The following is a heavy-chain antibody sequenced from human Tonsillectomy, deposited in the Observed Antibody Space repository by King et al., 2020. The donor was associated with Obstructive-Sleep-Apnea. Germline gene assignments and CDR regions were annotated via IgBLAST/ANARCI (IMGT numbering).Heavy chain of an antibody. CDR3: ARGSFDSSGYYIWGNYFDY. CDR2: ISYDGSNK. CDR1: GFTFSSYA. Sequence: VQLVESGGGVVQPGRSLRLSCAASGFTFSSYAMHWVRQAPGKGLEWVAVISYDGSNKYYADSVKGRFTISRDNSKNTLYLQVNSLRAEDTVVYYCARGSFDSSGYYIWGNYFDYWGQGTLVTVSS. V-gene: IGHV3-30-3*01. D-gene: IGHD3-22*01. J-gene: IGHJ4*02.